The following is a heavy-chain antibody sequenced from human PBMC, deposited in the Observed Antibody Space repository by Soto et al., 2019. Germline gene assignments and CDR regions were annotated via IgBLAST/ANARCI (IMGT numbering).Heavy chain of an antibody. CDR1: GGAISSSKW. D-gene: IGHD6-13*01. CDR2: IYQSGST. CDR3: ARASATIAAAAIFDY. J-gene: IGHJ4*02. Sequence: SETLSLTCAVSGGAISSSKWWSWVRQPPGKGLEWIGEIYQSGSTNYDPSLESRVRMSVDKSRNQFSLKLTSVSAADTAVYYCARASATIAAAAIFDYWGQGTLVTVSS. V-gene: IGHV4-4*02.